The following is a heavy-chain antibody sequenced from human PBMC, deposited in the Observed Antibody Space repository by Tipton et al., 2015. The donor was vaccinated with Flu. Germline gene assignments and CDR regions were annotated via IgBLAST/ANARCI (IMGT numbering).Heavy chain of an antibody. CDR1: GGSISSSSYY. Sequence: TLSLTCTVSGGSISSSSYYWGWIRQPPGKGLEWIGSIYKSGSTYHNSSLKSRVTISEDTSKNQFSLKLSSVTAADTAVYYCARLAARPNWGQGTLVTVSS. J-gene: IGHJ4*02. D-gene: IGHD1-1*01. CDR3: ARLAARPN. V-gene: IGHV4-39*01. CDR2: IYKSGST.